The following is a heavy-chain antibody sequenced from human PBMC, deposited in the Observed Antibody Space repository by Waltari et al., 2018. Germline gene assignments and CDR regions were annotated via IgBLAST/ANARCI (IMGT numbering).Heavy chain of an antibody. CDR3: AKAQDYSFVSAGMDV. CDR1: GFTFSSYA. CDR2: ISGSGGST. V-gene: IGHV3-23*01. J-gene: IGHJ6*02. D-gene: IGHD3-10*01. Sequence: EVQLLESGGGLVQHGGSLRLSCAASGFTFSSYAMSWVRQAPGKGLEWVSAISGSGGSTYYAASVKGRFTISRDNSKNTLYLQMNSLRAEDTAVYYCAKAQDYSFVSAGMDVWGQGTTVTVSS.